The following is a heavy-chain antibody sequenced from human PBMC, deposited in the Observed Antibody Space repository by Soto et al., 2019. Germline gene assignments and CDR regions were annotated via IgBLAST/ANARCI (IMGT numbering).Heavy chain of an antibody. CDR2: ISYDGSNK. Sequence: QVQLVESGGGVVQPGRSLRLSXAAXGFXFSXYAMHWVRQAPGKGLEWVAVISYDGSNKYYADSVKGRFTISRDNSKNTLYLQMNSLRAEDTAVYYCARDPRGAVAGRFDYWGQGTLVTVSS. CDR1: GFXFSXYA. D-gene: IGHD6-19*01. J-gene: IGHJ4*02. CDR3: ARDPRGAVAGRFDY. V-gene: IGHV3-30-3*01.